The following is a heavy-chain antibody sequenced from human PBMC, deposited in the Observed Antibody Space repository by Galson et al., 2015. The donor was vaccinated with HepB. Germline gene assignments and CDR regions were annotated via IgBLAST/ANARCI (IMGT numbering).Heavy chain of an antibody. Sequence: SLRLSCAASGFTFSNYGMHWVRQAPGKGLEWVAVIWYDGSNKYYADSVKGRFTISRDNPKNTLYLQVNSLRVEDTAVYYCARGGTTSSQYYYYYGMDVWGQGTTVTVSS. CDR3: ARGGTTSSQYYYYYGMDV. CDR1: GFTFSNYG. J-gene: IGHJ6*02. D-gene: IGHD1-7*01. V-gene: IGHV3-33*01. CDR2: IWYDGSNK.